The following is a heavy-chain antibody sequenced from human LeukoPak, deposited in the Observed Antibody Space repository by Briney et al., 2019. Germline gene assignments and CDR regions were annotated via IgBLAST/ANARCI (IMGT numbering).Heavy chain of an antibody. CDR2: IIPIFGTA. CDR1: GGTFSSYA. V-gene: IGHV1-69*13. CDR3: ARDTVTTGWFDP. D-gene: IGHD4-17*01. Sequence: SVKVSCKASGGTFSSYAISWVRQAPGQGLEWMGGIIPIFGTANYAQKFQGRVTITADESTSTAYMELSSLRSEDTAVYYCARDTVTTGWFDPWGQGTLVTVSS. J-gene: IGHJ5*02.